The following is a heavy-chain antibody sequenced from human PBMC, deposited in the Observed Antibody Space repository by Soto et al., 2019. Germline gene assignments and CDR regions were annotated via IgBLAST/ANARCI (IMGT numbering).Heavy chain of an antibody. CDR3: ARENRVDTAMGFYY. J-gene: IGHJ4*02. Sequence: SETLSLTCTVSCGSISSYYWSWIRQPPGKGLEWIGYIYYSGSTNYNPSLKSRVTISVDTSKNQFSLKLSSVTAADTAVYYCARENRVDTAMGFYYWGQGTLVTVS. D-gene: IGHD5-18*01. CDR1: CGSISSYY. V-gene: IGHV4-59*01. CDR2: IYYSGST.